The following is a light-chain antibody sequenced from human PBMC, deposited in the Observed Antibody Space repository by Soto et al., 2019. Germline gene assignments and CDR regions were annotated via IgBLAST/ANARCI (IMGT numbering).Light chain of an antibody. CDR2: EVN. Sequence: QSVLTQPASVSGSPGQSITISCTGTSSDVGGYNYVSWYQQYPGNAPKVMIYEVNNRPSGVSNRFSGSKSGNTASLTIAGLQAEDEGYYYCSSYTSSNTLVFGGGTKLTVL. V-gene: IGLV2-14*01. J-gene: IGLJ2*01. CDR1: SSDVGGYNY. CDR3: SSYTSSNTLV.